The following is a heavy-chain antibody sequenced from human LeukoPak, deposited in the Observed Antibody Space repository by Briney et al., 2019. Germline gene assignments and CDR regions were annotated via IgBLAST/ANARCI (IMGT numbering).Heavy chain of an antibody. J-gene: IGHJ4*02. V-gene: IGHV5-10-1*01. CDR2: IDPSDSYT. D-gene: IGHD4-17*01. CDR1: GYSFTSYW. CDR3: ARHAPQANYGDYVFDY. Sequence: GESLRISCKGSGYSFTSYWISWVRQMPGKGLEWMGRIDPSDSYTNYSPSFQGHVTISADKSISTAYLQWSSLKASDTAMYYCARHAPQANYGDYVFDYWGQGTLVTVSS.